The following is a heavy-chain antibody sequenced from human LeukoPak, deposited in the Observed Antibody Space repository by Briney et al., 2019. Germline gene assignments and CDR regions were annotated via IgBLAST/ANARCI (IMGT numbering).Heavy chain of an antibody. CDR1: GGSISSGSYY. D-gene: IGHD3-10*01. Sequence: PSQTLSLTCTVSGGSISSGSYYWSWIRQPAGKGLEWIGRIYTSGSTNYNPSLKSRVTISVDTSKNQFSLKLSSVTAADTAVYYCARLRYYGSGRFDAFDIWGQGTMVTVSS. V-gene: IGHV4-61*02. J-gene: IGHJ3*02. CDR2: IYTSGST. CDR3: ARLRYYGSGRFDAFDI.